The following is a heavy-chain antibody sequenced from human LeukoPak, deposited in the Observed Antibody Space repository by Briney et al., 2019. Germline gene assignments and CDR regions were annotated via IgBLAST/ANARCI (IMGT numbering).Heavy chain of an antibody. J-gene: IGHJ4*02. D-gene: IGHD2-15*01. V-gene: IGHV3-23*01. CDR2: ISGSGGST. CDR1: GFTFSSYA. Sequence: GGSLRLSCAASGFTFSSYAMSWVRQAPGKGLEWVSAISGSGGSTYYADSVKGRFTVSRDNSKNTLYLQMNSLRAEDTAVYYCAKGPYCSGGSCYPFDYWGQGTLVTVSS. CDR3: AKGPYCSGGSCYPFDY.